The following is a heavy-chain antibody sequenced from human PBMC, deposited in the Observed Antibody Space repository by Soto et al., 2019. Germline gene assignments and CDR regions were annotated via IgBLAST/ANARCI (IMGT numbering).Heavy chain of an antibody. CDR1: GYTFTSYG. V-gene: IGHV1-18*01. CDR2: ISAYNGNT. Sequence: QVQLVQSGAEVKKPGASVKVSCKASGYTFTSYGISWVRQAPGQGLEWMGWISAYNGNTNYAQKLQGRVTMTTDTPTSTAYMELRSLRSDDTALYYCARYQPYGGNLYYFDYWGQGTLVTVSS. D-gene: IGHD4-17*01. J-gene: IGHJ4*02. CDR3: ARYQPYGGNLYYFDY.